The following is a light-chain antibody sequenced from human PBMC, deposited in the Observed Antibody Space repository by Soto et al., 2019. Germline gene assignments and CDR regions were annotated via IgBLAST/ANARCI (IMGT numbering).Light chain of an antibody. J-gene: IGKJ4*01. CDR1: QGISSR. CDR2: AAS. V-gene: IGKV1-12*01. CDR3: QQANSFPLT. Sequence: DIQMTQSPSSVSASVGDRVTITCRASQGISSRLAWYQQKPGKAPNLLIYAASNLQSGVPSRFIGSGSETDFTLTIGSLQPEDFATYYCQQANSFPLTFGGGTKVEIK.